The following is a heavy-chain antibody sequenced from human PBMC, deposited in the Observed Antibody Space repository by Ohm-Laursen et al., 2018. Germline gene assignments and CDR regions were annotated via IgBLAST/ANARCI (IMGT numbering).Heavy chain of an antibody. Sequence: SLRLSCTASGFTFTTYTMNWLRQAPGKGLEWVSSINFSGRYIYYADSVRGRFTISRDNAKNSLYLQMNSLRAEDTAVYYCARVLYSSSWHTVDYWGQGTLVTVSS. V-gene: IGHV3-21*01. D-gene: IGHD6-13*01. CDR3: ARVLYSSSWHTVDY. J-gene: IGHJ4*02. CDR2: INFSGRYI. CDR1: GFTFTTYT.